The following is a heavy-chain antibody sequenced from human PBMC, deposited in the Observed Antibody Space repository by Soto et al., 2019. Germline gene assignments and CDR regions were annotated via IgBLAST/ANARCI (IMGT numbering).Heavy chain of an antibody. CDR1: GGTFSSYA. V-gene: IGHV1-69*13. Sequence: SVKVSCKASGGTFSSYAISWVRQAPGQGLEWMGGIIPIFGTANYAQKFQGRVTITADESTSTAYMELSSLRSEDTAVYYCATDRTRFLEWLFHWGQGTLVTVSS. J-gene: IGHJ4*02. CDR2: IIPIFGTA. D-gene: IGHD3-3*01. CDR3: ATDRTRFLEWLFH.